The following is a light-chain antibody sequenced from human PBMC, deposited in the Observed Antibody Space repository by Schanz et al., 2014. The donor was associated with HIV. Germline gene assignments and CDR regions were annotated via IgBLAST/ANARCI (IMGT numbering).Light chain of an antibody. V-gene: IGLV1-44*01. CDR2: RDN. Sequence: QSVVTQPPSASGAPGQRVTISCSGSSSNIGSNTGNWYQHLPGSAPPHLIYRDNQQPSRVPDRFFGSKSGTSASLAISGLRSDDEAHYYCATWDDSLKRVVFRGGTKLTVL. J-gene: IGLJ2*01. CDR1: SSNIGSNT. CDR3: ATWDDSLKRVV.